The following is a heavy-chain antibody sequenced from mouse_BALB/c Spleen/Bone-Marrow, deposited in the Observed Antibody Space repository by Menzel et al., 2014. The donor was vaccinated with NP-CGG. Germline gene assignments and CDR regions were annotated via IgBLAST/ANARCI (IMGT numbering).Heavy chain of an antibody. CDR3: AGDGAY. J-gene: IGHJ3*01. CDR1: GFNIKDTY. Sequence: EVQLVESGAELVKPGASVTLSCTASGFNIKDTYMHWVKQRPEQGLEWIGRIDPANGNTKYDPKFQGKATITADTSSNTAYLQLSSLTSEDTAVYYCAGDGAYWGQGTLVTVSA. CDR2: IDPANGNT. V-gene: IGHV14-3*02. D-gene: IGHD3-3*01.